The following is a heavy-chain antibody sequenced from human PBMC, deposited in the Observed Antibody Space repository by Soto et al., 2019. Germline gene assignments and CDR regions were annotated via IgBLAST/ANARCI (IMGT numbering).Heavy chain of an antibody. J-gene: IGHJ4*02. Sequence: SGTLSLTCAVYGGSFSNYYWTWILQPPGKGLEWIGEINHSGNTISNPSLKSRCAISVDTSKNQFSLPLMSVAAAATAVYYCARSGRSCTEIQCHTYFDYWGQGTLVTVPQ. CDR1: GGSFSNYY. D-gene: IGHD1-26*01. CDR2: INHSGNT. CDR3: ARSGRSCTEIQCHTYFDY. V-gene: IGHV4-34*01.